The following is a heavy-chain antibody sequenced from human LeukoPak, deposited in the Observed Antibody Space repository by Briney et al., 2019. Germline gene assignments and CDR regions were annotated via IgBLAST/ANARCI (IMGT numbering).Heavy chain of an antibody. CDR1: GFTFSSYA. J-gene: IGHJ4*02. V-gene: IGHV3-23*01. CDR3: AKGYCSSTSCSYFDY. D-gene: IGHD2-2*01. CDR2: ISGSGAGT. Sequence: GGSLRLSCAASGFTFSSYAMSWVRQAPGKGLEWVSAISGSGAGTYYADSVKGRFTISRDNSKNTLYLQMNSLRAEDTAIHYCAKGYCSSTSCSYFDYWGQGTLVTVSS.